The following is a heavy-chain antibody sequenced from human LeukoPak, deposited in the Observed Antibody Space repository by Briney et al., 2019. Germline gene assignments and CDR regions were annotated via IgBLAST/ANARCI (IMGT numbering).Heavy chain of an antibody. D-gene: IGHD2-15*01. J-gene: IGHJ1*01. CDR2: MNPNSGNT. CDR3: ARGPPPYCSGGSCYSFLYLHH. Sequence: ASVKVSCKASGYTFTNYDINWVRQAAGQGLEWMGWMNPNSGNTGFAQKFQGRVTMTRNTSISTAYMELSTLRSEDTAVYYCARGPPPYCSGGSCYSFLYLHHWGQGTLVTVSS. CDR1: GYTFTNYD. V-gene: IGHV1-8*01.